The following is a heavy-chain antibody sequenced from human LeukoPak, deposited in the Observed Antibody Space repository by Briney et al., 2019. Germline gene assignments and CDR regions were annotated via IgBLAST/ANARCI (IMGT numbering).Heavy chain of an antibody. CDR1: GGTFSSYA. V-gene: IGHV1-69*05. J-gene: IGHJ4*02. D-gene: IGHD4-11*01. CDR3: ARERGIMTTEVEYDY. CDR2: IIPIFGTA. Sequence: GASVKVSCKASGGTFSSYAISWVRQAPGQGVEWMGRIIPIFGTANYAQKFQGRVTITTDESTSTAYMELSSLRSEDTAVYYCARERGIMTTEVEYDYWGQGTLVTVSS.